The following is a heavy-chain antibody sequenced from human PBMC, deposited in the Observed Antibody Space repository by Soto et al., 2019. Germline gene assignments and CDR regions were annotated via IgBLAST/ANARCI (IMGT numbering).Heavy chain of an antibody. J-gene: IGHJ4*02. D-gene: IGHD6-19*01. CDR1: GYTFTSYA. CDR3: ARSPGIAVADY. CDR2: INAGNGNT. Sequence: QVQLVQSGAEEKKPGASVKVSCKASGYTFTSYAMHWVRQAPGQRLEWMGWINAGNGNTKYSQKFQGRVTITRDTSASTAYRELSSLSSEDTAEYYCARSPGIAVADYWGQGTLVTVSS. V-gene: IGHV1-3*05.